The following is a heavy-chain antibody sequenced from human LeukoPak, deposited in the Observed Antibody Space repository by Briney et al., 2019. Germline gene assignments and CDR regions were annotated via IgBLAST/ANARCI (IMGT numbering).Heavy chain of an antibody. CDR3: ARKPIFDSAWYYFDY. D-gene: IGHD3-9*01. CDR2: MYYSGST. V-gene: IGHV4-39*07. CDR1: GGSFSSNSYY. J-gene: IGHJ4*02. Sequence: SETLSLTCTVSGGSFSSNSYYWGWIRQPPGKGLEWIGSMYYSGSTYYNPSLKSRVTMAVDMSKNQFSLKLTSVTAADTAVYYCARKPIFDSAWYYFDYWGQGILVTVSS.